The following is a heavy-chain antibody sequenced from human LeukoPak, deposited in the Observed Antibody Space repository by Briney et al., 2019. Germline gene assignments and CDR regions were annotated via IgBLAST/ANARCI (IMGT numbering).Heavy chain of an antibody. Sequence: GGSLRLSCAASGFTFDDYAMHWVRQAPGQGLEWVSGISWNSGSIGYAESVKGRFTISRDNAKNSPYLQMNSLRAEDTASYYCVKTNYIAGAGSGFDPWGQRTMVSVSS. V-gene: IGHV3-9*01. J-gene: IGHJ5*02. D-gene: IGHD6-13*01. CDR3: VKTNYIAGAGSGFDP. CDR1: GFTFDDYA. CDR2: ISWNSGSI.